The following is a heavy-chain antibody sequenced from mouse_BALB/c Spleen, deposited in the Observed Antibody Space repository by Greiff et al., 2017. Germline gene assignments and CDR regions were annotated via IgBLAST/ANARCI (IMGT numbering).Heavy chain of an antibody. D-gene: IGHD2-1*01. CDR2: INPYNDGT. Sequence: EVKLVESGPELVKPGASVKMSCKASGYTFTSYVMHWVKQKPGQGLEWIGYINPYNDGTKYNEKFKGKATLTSDKSSNTAYMELSSLTSEDSAVYYCARWDGNYEVYYAMDYWGQGTSVTVSS. CDR1: GYTFTSYV. CDR3: ARWDGNYEVYYAMDY. V-gene: IGHV1-14*01. J-gene: IGHJ4*01.